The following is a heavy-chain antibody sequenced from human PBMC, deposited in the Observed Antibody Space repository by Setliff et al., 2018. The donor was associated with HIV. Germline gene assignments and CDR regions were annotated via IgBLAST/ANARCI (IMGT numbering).Heavy chain of an antibody. CDR2: ISGSGTTT. J-gene: IGHJ4*02. Sequence: PGGSLRLSCSTSGFIFNNFWMHWVRQAPGKGLVWVSCISGSGTTTKYADFVKGRFTISRDNAKSTLYLQMNSLRAEDTAVYYCARDPPGAVAGFDYWGQGTLVTVSS. V-gene: IGHV3-74*01. CDR1: GFIFNNFW. D-gene: IGHD6-19*01. CDR3: ARDPPGAVAGFDY.